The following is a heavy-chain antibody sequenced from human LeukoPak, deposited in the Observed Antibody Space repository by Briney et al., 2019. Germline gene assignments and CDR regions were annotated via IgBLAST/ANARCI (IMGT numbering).Heavy chain of an antibody. D-gene: IGHD3-22*01. CDR1: GYTFTAYY. CDR2: INPNSGGT. V-gene: IGHV1-2*02. J-gene: IGHJ3*02. Sequence: ASVKASCKASGYTFTAYYMHWVRQAPGQGLEWMGWINPNSGGTNYAQKFQGRVPITRDTSISTAYMELSRLRSDDTAVYYCASYYYDSSGFGAFDIWGQGTMVTVSS. CDR3: ASYYYDSSGFGAFDI.